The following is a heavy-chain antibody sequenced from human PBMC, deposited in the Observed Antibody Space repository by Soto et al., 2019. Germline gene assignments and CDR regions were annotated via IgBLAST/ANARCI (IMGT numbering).Heavy chain of an antibody. D-gene: IGHD5-12*01. CDR3: ARAIRDCALCRDGYNYEDY. V-gene: IGHV1-69*01. Sequence: QVQLVQSGAEVKKPGSSVKVSCKASGGTFSSYAISWVRQAPGQGLEWMGGIIPIFGTANYAQKFQGRVTITAHESTSTAYMELSSLRSEDTAVYYCARAIRDCALCRDGYNYEDYWGQGTLVTVSS. CDR2: IIPIFGTA. J-gene: IGHJ4*02. CDR1: GGTFSSYA.